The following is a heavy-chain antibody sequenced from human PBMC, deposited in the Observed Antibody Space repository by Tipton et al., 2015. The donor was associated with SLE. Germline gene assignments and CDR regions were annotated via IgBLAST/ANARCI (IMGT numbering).Heavy chain of an antibody. CDR3: ARGPSDYYDSSGYGYFDY. D-gene: IGHD3-22*01. CDR1: GVTFGSYA. V-gene: IGHV1-69*01. CDR2: VIPKFGTA. J-gene: IGHJ4*02. Sequence: QSGPEVKNPGSSVKVSCKASGVTFGSYAISWVRQAPGHGLEWMGGVIPKFGTADSAQKFQGRVTITADETTNTVYIDLSSLTSEDTAVYYCARGPSDYYDSSGYGYFDYWGQGTLVTVSS.